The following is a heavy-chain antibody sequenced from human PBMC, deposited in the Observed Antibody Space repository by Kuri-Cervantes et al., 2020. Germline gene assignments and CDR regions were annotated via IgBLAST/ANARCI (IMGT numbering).Heavy chain of an antibody. CDR1: GYTFTDFY. CDR3: ATGAQSYNDRSDVGGG. D-gene: IGHD3-22*01. CDR2: INPKSGDT. V-gene: IGHV1-2*02. J-gene: IGHJ4*02. Sequence: ASVKGSCKASGYTFTDFYLHWVRQAPGHGLEWMGWINPKSGDTKYAQNFQGRVTMTRDTSITTAYMELRSLRSEDTAVYYCATGAQSYNDRSDVGGGWGQGTLVTVSS.